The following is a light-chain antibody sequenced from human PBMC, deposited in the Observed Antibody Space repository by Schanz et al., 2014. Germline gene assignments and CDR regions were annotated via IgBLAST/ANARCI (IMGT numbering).Light chain of an antibody. CDR2: GAS. CDR1: ESVSSSS. Sequence: EIVLTQSPGTLSLSPGERATLSCRASESVSSSSLAWYQQKPGQAPRLLIHGASSRATGIPDRFSGSGSGTDFTLTISRLEPEDFAVYYCQQYGSSPLTFGGGTNVEIK. J-gene: IGKJ4*01. CDR3: QQYGSSPLT. V-gene: IGKV3-20*01.